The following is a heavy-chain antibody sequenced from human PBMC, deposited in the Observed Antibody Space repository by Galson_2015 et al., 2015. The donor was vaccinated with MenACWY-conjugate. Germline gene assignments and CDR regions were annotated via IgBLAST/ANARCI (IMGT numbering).Heavy chain of an antibody. CDR1: GFTFSDYS. CDR2: ISRRSSTI. D-gene: IGHD2-2*02. Sequence: SLRLSCAASGFTFSDYSMNWVRQAPGKGLEWVSYISRRSSTIYYADSVKGRFTISRDNAKNSLYLQMSSLRDEDTAVYYCARRTPCSSTNCYIKGAGYWGLGTLVTVSS. CDR3: ARRTPCSSTNCYIKGAGY. V-gene: IGHV3-48*02. J-gene: IGHJ4*02.